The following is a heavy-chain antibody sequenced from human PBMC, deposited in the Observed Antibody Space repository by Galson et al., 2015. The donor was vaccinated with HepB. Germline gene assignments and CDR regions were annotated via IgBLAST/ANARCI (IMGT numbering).Heavy chain of an antibody. Sequence: CAISGDSVSTSSATWNWIRQSPSRGLEWLGRTYYRGKWYNDYTLSMRGRTKILPDISTNQVSLQLNSATPEDTAEYFCARGWAYFAHWGEGAHVTVSS. V-gene: IGHV6-1*01. CDR2: TYYRGKWYN. CDR3: ARGWAYFAH. J-gene: IGHJ5*02. D-gene: IGHD2-21*01. CDR1: GDSVSTSSAT.